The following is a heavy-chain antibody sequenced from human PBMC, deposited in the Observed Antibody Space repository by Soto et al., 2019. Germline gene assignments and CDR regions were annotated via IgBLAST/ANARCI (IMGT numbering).Heavy chain of an antibody. D-gene: IGHD6-19*01. CDR3: ARGNSGAFDI. CDR1: GYTLTTYS. CDR2: MNPLNGDT. J-gene: IGHJ3*02. Sequence: QVQLVQSGAEVKKPGASVKVSCKASGYTLTTYSMHWVRQAPGQRLEWMGWMNPLNGDTKYSQRFQGRLTIIRDTSASTAYMELSSLRSEDTAIYYCARGNSGAFDIWGQGTMVTFSS. V-gene: IGHV1-3*01.